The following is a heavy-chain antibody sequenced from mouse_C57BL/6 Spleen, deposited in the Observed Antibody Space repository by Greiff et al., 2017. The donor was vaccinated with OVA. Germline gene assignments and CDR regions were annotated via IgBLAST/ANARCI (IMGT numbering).Heavy chain of an antibody. CDR3: VRQPITTVVGEEYFDV. J-gene: IGHJ1*03. CDR2: IRSKSNNYAT. V-gene: IGHV10-1*01. CDR1: GFSFNTYA. Sequence: EVQRVESGGGLVQPKGSLKLSCAASGFSFNTYAMNWVRQAPGKGLEWVARIRSKSNNYATYYADSVKDRFTISRDDSESMLYLQMNNLKTEDTAMYYCVRQPITTVVGEEYFDVWGTGTTVTVSS. D-gene: IGHD1-1*01.